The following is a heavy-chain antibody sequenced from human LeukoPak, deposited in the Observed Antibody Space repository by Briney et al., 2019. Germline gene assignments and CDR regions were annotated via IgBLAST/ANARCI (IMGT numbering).Heavy chain of an antibody. Sequence: GGSLRLSCAASGFTFNTYAMSWVRQAPGKGLEWVSAISGSSGNTYYADSVKGHFTISRDNSKNTLYLQMNNLRAEDTAIYYCAKDRAAYNWEFDYWGQGTLVTVSS. CDR1: GFTFNTYA. D-gene: IGHD1-20*01. CDR2: ISGSSGNT. J-gene: IGHJ4*02. CDR3: AKDRAAYNWEFDY. V-gene: IGHV3-23*01.